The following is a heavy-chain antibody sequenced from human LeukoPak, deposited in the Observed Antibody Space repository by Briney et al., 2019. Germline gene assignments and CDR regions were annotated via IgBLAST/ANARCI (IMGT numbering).Heavy chain of an antibody. CDR3: ARDLQYSSSWYRWFDP. V-gene: IGHV3-23*01. Sequence: GGSLRLSCAASGFTFSSYAMSWVRQAPGKGLEWVSAISGSGGSTYYADSVKGRFTISRDNSKNTLYLQMNSLRAEDTAVYYCARDLQYSSSWYRWFDPWGQGTLVTVSS. J-gene: IGHJ5*02. CDR2: ISGSGGST. D-gene: IGHD6-13*01. CDR1: GFTFSSYA.